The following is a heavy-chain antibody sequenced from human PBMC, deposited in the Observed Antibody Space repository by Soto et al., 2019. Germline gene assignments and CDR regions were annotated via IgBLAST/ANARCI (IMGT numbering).Heavy chain of an antibody. J-gene: IGHJ6*02. CDR3: ARSGIATPYGMDV. CDR2: IYNSGTT. Sequence: LTCTISGGSISGYYWSWIRQPAGKELEWIGRIYNSGTTNYNPSLRSRVSMSADTSKNQISLKMTSVTAADTATYYCARSGIATPYGMDVWGQGTTVTSP. CDR1: GGSISGYY. D-gene: IGHD3-10*01. V-gene: IGHV4-4*07.